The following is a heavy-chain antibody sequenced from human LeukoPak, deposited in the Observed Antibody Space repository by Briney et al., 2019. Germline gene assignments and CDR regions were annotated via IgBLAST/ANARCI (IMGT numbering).Heavy chain of an antibody. J-gene: IGHJ4*02. V-gene: IGHV3-7*03. Sequence: GGSLRLSCAASGFIFTSNRMNWVRQAPGKGLEWVANIKHDGSEQIYVDSVKGRFTISRDNAKDSVYLQMNSLRAEDTAIYYCARENPSGYYNRPIDYWGQGTLVTVSS. CDR2: IKHDGSEQ. CDR3: ARENPSGYYNRPIDY. D-gene: IGHD3-22*01. CDR1: GFIFTSNR.